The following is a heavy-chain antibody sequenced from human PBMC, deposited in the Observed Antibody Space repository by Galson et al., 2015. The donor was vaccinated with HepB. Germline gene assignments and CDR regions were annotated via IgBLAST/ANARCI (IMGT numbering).Heavy chain of an antibody. Sequence: SETLSLTCTVSGGSISSSSYYWGWIRQPPGKGLEWIGSIYYSGSTYYNPSLKSRVTISVDTSKNQFSLKLSSVTAADTAVYYCARHMTYCGGDCPNWFDPWGQGTLVTVSS. J-gene: IGHJ5*02. CDR3: ARHMTYCGGDCPNWFDP. V-gene: IGHV4-39*01. D-gene: IGHD2-21*02. CDR2: IYYSGST. CDR1: GGSISSSSYY.